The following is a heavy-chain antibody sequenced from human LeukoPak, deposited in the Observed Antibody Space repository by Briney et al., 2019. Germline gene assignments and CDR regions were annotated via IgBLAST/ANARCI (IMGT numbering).Heavy chain of an antibody. J-gene: IGHJ4*02. Sequence: ASVKVSCKASGYTFTSYDINWVRQATGQGLEWMGWMNPNSGNTGYAQKFQGRVTMTRNTSISTAYMELSSLRSEDTAVYYCARKDGYPVGYYFDYWGQGTLVTVSS. V-gene: IGHV1-8*01. CDR3: ARKDGYPVGYYFDY. CDR2: MNPNSGNT. D-gene: IGHD5-24*01. CDR1: GYTFTSYD.